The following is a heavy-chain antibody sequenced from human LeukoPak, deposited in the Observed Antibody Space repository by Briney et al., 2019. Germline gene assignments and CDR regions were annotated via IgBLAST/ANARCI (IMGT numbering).Heavy chain of an antibody. D-gene: IGHD2-2*01. J-gene: IGHJ4*02. Sequence: GGSLRLSCAASGFTFSSYGMHWVRQAPGKGLEWVAVIWYDGSNKYYADSVKGRFTISRDNSKNTLYLQMNSLRAEDTAVCYCARDRGYCSSTSCPLDYWGQGTLVTVSS. V-gene: IGHV3-33*01. CDR1: GFTFSSYG. CDR2: IWYDGSNK. CDR3: ARDRGYCSSTSCPLDY.